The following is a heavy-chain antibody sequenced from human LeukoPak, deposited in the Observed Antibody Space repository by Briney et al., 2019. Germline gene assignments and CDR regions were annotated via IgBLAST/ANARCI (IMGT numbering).Heavy chain of an antibody. V-gene: IGHV1-2*02. Sequence: AASVTVSCKASGYTFTGYYMHWVRQAPGQGLEWMGWINPNSGGTNYAQKFQGRVTMTRDTSISTAYMELSRLRSDDTAVYYCARERCSSTSCYTSVYWGQGTLVTVSS. CDR2: INPNSGGT. D-gene: IGHD2-2*02. J-gene: IGHJ4*02. CDR1: GYTFTGYY. CDR3: ARERCSSTSCYTSVY.